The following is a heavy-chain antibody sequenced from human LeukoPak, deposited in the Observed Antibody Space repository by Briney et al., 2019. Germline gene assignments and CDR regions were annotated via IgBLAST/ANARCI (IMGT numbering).Heavy chain of an antibody. V-gene: IGHV1-18*01. CDR2: ISAYNGNT. Sequence: ASVKVSCKASGYTFTSYGISWVRQAPGQGLEWMGWISAYNGNTNYAQKFQGRVTMTRDTSISTAYMELSRLRSDDTAVYYCARGDYYDSSGHSGHDAFDIWGQGTMVTVSS. CDR1: GYTFTSYG. D-gene: IGHD3-22*01. J-gene: IGHJ3*02. CDR3: ARGDYYDSSGHSGHDAFDI.